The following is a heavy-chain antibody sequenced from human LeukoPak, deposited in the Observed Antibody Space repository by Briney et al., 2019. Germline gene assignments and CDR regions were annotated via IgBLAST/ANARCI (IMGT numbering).Heavy chain of an antibody. J-gene: IGHJ4*02. CDR1: GFTFSIFG. CDR2: ISYDGSNK. D-gene: IGHD2-2*01. V-gene: IGHV3-30*18. CDR3: AKDGDIVVVPAAYYFDY. Sequence: GGSLRLSCAASGFTFSIFGIHWVRQAPGKGLEWVAVISYDGSNKYYADSVKGRFTISRDNSKNTLYLQMNSLRAEDTAVYYCAKDGDIVVVPAAYYFDYWGQGTLVTVSS.